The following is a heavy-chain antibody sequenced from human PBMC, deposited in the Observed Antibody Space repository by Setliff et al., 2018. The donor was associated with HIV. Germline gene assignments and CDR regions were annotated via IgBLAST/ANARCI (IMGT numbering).Heavy chain of an antibody. Sequence: PGGSLRLSCAASGFTFSSYGMHWVRQAPGKGLEWVAFIRYDGSNTYYVDSVKGRFTISRENSKNTLYLQMNSLRPEDTAVYYCAKQTVSSSWSNWFDPWGQGTLVTVS. D-gene: IGHD6-13*01. CDR1: GFTFSSYG. CDR2: IRYDGSNT. J-gene: IGHJ5*02. V-gene: IGHV3-30*02. CDR3: AKQTVSSSWSNWFDP.